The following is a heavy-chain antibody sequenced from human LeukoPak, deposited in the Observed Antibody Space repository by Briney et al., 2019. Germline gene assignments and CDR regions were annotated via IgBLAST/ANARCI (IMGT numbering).Heavy chain of an antibody. CDR2: ISAYNGNT. CDR1: GYTFTNYG. Sequence: ASVKVSCKASGYTFTNYGISWVRQAPGQGLEWMGWISAYNGNTNYAQKLQGRVTMTADTSTSTAYMELRSLRSDDTAVYYCARTYYDFWSGYYYYWGQGTLVTVSS. V-gene: IGHV1-18*01. J-gene: IGHJ4*02. CDR3: ARTYYDFWSGYYYY. D-gene: IGHD3-3*01.